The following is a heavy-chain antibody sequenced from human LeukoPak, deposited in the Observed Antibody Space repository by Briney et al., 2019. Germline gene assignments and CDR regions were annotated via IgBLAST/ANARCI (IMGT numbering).Heavy chain of an antibody. V-gene: IGHV3-48*01. Sequence: GGSLRLSCAASGFTFSSYSMNWVRQAPGKGLEWVSYISSSSSTIYYADSVKGRFTISRDNAKNSLYLQMNSLRAEDTAVYYCARDGRRFLEWAEKYYFDYWGQGTLVTVSS. J-gene: IGHJ4*02. CDR2: ISSSSSTI. D-gene: IGHD3-3*01. CDR1: GFTFSSYS. CDR3: ARDGRRFLEWAEKYYFDY.